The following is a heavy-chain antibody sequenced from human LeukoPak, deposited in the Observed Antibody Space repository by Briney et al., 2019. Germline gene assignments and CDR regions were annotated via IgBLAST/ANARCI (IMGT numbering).Heavy chain of an antibody. V-gene: IGHV1-8*01. CDR2: TNPNSGNT. Sequence: ASVKVSCKASGYTFTSYDINWVRQATGQGLEWMGWTNPNSGNTGYAQKFQGRVTMTRNTSISTAYMELSSLRSEDTAVYYCARSSMYYDFWSGYSYYYYYGMDVWGQGTTVTVSS. CDR3: ARSSMYYDFWSGYSYYYYYGMDV. CDR1: GYTFTSYD. D-gene: IGHD3-3*01. J-gene: IGHJ6*02.